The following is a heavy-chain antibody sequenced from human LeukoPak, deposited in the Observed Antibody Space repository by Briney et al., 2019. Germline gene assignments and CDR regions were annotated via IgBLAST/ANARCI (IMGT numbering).Heavy chain of an antibody. Sequence: ASMKLSCKVSGYPLSDLALQWVRQAPGKGLEWMGGIDHEDGNIIYAQNFQGRATVTEDTSTDTVYMELSGLRSDDTAVYCCVNSDYYYYYGMDVWGQGTPVTVSS. CDR1: GYPLSDLA. CDR3: VNSDYYYYYGMDV. J-gene: IGHJ6*02. V-gene: IGHV1-24*01. D-gene: IGHD2-15*01. CDR2: IDHEDGNI.